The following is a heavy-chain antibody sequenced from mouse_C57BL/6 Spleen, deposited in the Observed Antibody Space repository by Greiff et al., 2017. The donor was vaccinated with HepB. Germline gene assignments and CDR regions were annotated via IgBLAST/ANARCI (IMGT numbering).Heavy chain of an antibody. CDR1: GYTFTSYW. V-gene: IGHV1-69*01. CDR3: ARSPPPGDFDY. CDR2: IDPSDSYT. Sequence: QVQLQQSGAELVMPGASVKLSCKASGYTFTSYWMHWVKQRPGQGLEWIGEIDPSDSYTNYNQKFKGKSTLTVDKSSSTAYMQLSSLTSEDSAVYYCARSPPPGDFDYWGQGTTLTVSS. J-gene: IGHJ2*01.